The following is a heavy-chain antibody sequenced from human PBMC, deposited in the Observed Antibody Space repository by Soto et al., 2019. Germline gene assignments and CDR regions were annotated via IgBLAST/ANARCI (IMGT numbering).Heavy chain of an antibody. CDR1: GFTFSSYA. CDR2: ISGSSGST. V-gene: IGHV3-23*01. D-gene: IGHD3-9*01. Sequence: GGSLRLSCAASGFTFSSYAMSWVRQAPGKGLEWVSAISGSSGSTYYADSVKGRFTISRDNSKNTLYLQMNSRRAEDAAVYYCAEGYDILTGYYRAWGQGTLVTVSS. J-gene: IGHJ5*02. CDR3: AEGYDILTGYYRA.